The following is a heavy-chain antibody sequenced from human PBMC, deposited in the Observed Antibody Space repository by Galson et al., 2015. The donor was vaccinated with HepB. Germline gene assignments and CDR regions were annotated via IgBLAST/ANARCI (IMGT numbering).Heavy chain of an antibody. CDR2: IIPILGIA. V-gene: IGHV1-69*04. Sequence: SVKVSCKASGGTFSSYAISWVRQAPGQGLEWMGRIIPILGIANYAQKFQGRVTITADKSTSTAYMELSSLRSEDTAVYYCAIDPFPYYDSSGYYYSYFDYRGQGTLVTVSS. D-gene: IGHD3-22*01. CDR3: AIDPFPYYDSSGYYYSYFDY. CDR1: GGTFSSYA. J-gene: IGHJ4*02.